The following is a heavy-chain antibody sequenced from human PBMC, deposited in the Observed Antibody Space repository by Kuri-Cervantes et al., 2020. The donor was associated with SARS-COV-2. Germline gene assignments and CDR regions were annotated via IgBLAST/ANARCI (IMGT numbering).Heavy chain of an antibody. J-gene: IGHJ4*02. CDR3: ARGYCSGGSCYSEDYFDY. D-gene: IGHD2-15*01. CDR2: IYPGDSDT. CDR1: GYSFTSYW. Sequence: KVSCKGSGYSFTSYWIGWVRQMPGKGLEWMGIIYPGDSDTRYSPSFQGQVTISADKSISTAYLQWGSLKASDTAMYYCARGYCSGGSCYSEDYFDYWGQGTLVTVSS. V-gene: IGHV5-51*01.